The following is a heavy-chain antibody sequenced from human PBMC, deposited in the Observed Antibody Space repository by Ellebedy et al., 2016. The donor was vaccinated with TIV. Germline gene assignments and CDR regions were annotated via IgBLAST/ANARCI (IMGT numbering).Heavy chain of an antibody. CDR2: ISYDGSTE. J-gene: IGHJ4*02. D-gene: IGHD1-26*01. CDR1: GFIFSDYG. V-gene: IGHV3-30-3*01. CDR3: VRGGGYSFDY. Sequence: GESLKISXAASGFIFSDYGMQWVRQAPGQGLDWVSVISYDGSTEYYADSVKGRFTISRDNSKNMVYLQMNSLRVEDTALYYCVRGGGYSFDYWGQGVLVTVSS.